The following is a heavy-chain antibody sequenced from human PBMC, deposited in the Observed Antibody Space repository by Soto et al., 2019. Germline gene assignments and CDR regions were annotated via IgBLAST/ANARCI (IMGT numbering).Heavy chain of an antibody. J-gene: IGHJ4*02. Sequence: PGGSLRLSCAAAGCTFISYARHWVRQAPGKGLEYVSAISSNGGSTYYANSVKGRFTISRDNSKNTLYLQMGSLRAEDMAVYYCARDPSGSRPYWGQGTLVTVSS. CDR1: GCTFISYA. D-gene: IGHD1-26*01. CDR3: ARDPSGSRPY. V-gene: IGHV3-64*01. CDR2: ISSNGGST.